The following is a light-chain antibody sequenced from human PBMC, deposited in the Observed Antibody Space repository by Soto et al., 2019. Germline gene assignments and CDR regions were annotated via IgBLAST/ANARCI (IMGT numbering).Light chain of an antibody. Sequence: DIQMTQSPSTLSASVGDRVTITCRASQSISSWLAWYQQKPGKAPKLPIYDASSLESGVPSRFSGSGSGTEFTLTITSLQPDDFATYYCQQHNSYPRTFGQGTRVEIK. V-gene: IGKV1-5*01. CDR3: QQHNSYPRT. CDR2: DAS. J-gene: IGKJ1*01. CDR1: QSISSW.